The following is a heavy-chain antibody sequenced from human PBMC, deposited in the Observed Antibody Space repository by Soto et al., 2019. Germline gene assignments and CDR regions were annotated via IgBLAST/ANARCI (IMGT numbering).Heavy chain of an antibody. CDR2: IYNSGNT. D-gene: IGHD3-16*01. J-gene: IGHJ3*02. CDR1: GGSISSGDYY. V-gene: IGHV4-30-4*01. Sequence: QVQLQESGPGLVKPSHTLSLTCTVSGGSISSGDYYWNWIRQPPGKALEWIGFIYNSGNTYYNPALKSRFTISLDTSKNQFSLKLTSVTAADTAVYYCARNDYDYVWESPGGDAFDIWGQGTLITVSS. CDR3: ARNDYDYVWESPGGDAFDI.